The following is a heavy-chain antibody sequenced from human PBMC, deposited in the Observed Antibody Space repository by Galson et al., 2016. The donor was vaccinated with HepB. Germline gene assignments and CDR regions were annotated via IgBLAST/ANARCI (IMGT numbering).Heavy chain of an antibody. CDR2: IRTKPNSYAT. CDR3: SRVAVAGPVY. V-gene: IGHV3-73*01. J-gene: IGHJ4*02. Sequence: SLRLSCAASGFTFSASTIHWVRQASGKGLEWVGRIRTKPNSYATKYAASVEGTFAISRDDSKNTAYLQMNSLKSEDTAVYYCSRVAVAGPVYWGQGTLVTVSS. D-gene: IGHD6-19*01. CDR1: GFTFSAST.